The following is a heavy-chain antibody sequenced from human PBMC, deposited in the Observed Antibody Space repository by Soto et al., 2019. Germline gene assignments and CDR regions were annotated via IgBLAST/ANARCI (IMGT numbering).Heavy chain of an antibody. CDR1: GYDFASYW. V-gene: IGHV5-51*01. CDR2: IYPGDSDA. D-gene: IGHD4-4*01. CDR3: ARQGWTSTTKNPFDI. J-gene: IGHJ5*02. Sequence: GESLKISCKGSGYDFASYWIGWVRQMPGKGLEYMAIIYPGDSDAKYSPSFQGHVSISADKSANSTSLQWRSLRASDSAMYFCARQGWTSTTKNPFDIWGQGTLVTVSS.